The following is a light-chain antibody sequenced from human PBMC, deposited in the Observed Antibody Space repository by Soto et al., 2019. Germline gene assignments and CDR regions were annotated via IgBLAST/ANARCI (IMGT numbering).Light chain of an antibody. CDR1: QNISKY. CDR3: QQYGSSEWT. CDR2: DAS. V-gene: IGKV1-33*01. Sequence: DIQMTQSPSSLTASVGDRVTITCQTSQNISKYLIWYQQSPGKAPNLLISDASSLEAGVPSRFSGRGSGTHFTLTISSLQPEDIAVYYCQQYGSSEWTFGQGTKVEIK. J-gene: IGKJ1*01.